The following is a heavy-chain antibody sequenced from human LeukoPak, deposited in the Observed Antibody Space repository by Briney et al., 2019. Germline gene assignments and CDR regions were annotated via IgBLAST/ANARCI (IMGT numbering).Heavy chain of an antibody. Sequence: GGSLRLSCAASGFTVSSNYMSWVRQAPGKGLEWVSVIYSGGSTYYPDSVKGRFTISRDNSKNTLYLQMNSLRAEDTAVYYCASRLTYYYDSSGYYWGDYWGQGTLVTVSS. V-gene: IGHV3-66*01. CDR1: GFTVSSNY. J-gene: IGHJ4*02. D-gene: IGHD3-22*01. CDR3: ASRLTYYYDSSGYYWGDY. CDR2: IYSGGST.